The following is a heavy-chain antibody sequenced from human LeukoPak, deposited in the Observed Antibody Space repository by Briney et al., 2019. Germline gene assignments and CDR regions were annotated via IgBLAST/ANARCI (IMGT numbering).Heavy chain of an antibody. CDR2: ISAYNGNT. V-gene: IGHV1-18*01. J-gene: IGHJ5*02. D-gene: IGHD6-19*01. CDR3: ARDPPYSSGRNNWFDP. CDR1: GYTFTSYG. Sequence: ASVKVSCKASGYTFTSYGISWVRQAPRQGLEWMGWISAYNGNTNYAQKLQGRVTMTTDTSTSTAYMELRSLRSDDTAVYYCARDPPYSSGRNNWFDPWGQGTLVTVSS.